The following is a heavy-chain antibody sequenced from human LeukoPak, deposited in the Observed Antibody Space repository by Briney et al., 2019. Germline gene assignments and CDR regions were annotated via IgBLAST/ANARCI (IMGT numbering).Heavy chain of an antibody. CDR2: IKQDGSEK. CDR3: ASRTKRYYDSWSGYSDYYYYYYMDV. D-gene: IGHD3-3*01. V-gene: IGHV3-7*01. J-gene: IGHJ6*03. CDR1: GFTFSSYW. Sequence: PGGSLRLSCAASGFTFSSYWMSWVRQAPGKGLEWVANIKQDGSEKYYVDSVKGRFTISRDNAKNSLYLQMNSLRAEDTAVYYCASRTKRYYDSWSGYSDYYYYYYMDVWGKGTTVTVSS.